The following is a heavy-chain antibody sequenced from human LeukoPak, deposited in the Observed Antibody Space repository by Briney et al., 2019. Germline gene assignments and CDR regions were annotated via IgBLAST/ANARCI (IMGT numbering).Heavy chain of an antibody. CDR1: GFILSTYA. CDR2: ISGGGGGT. CDR3: AKVIGGHCSSTSCYTESAFDI. Sequence: PGGSLRLSCAASGFILSTYAMSWVRQAPGKGLEWVSGISGGGGGTYFADSVKGRFTISRDNSKNTLYLQMNSLRAEDTAVYYCAKVIGGHCSSTSCYTESAFDIWGQGTMVTVSS. V-gene: IGHV3-23*01. J-gene: IGHJ3*02. D-gene: IGHD2-2*02.